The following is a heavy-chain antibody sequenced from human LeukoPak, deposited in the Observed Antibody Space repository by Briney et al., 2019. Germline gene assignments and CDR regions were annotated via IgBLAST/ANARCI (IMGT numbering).Heavy chain of an antibody. CDR1: GYTFTSYG. D-gene: IGHD6-19*01. J-gene: IGHJ6*02. V-gene: IGHV1-18*01. CDR2: ISAYNGNT. CDR3: GRVPIAVAGGKYYYYGMDV. Sequence: ASVKVSCKASGYTFTSYGISWVRQAPGQGLEWMGWISAYNGNTNYAQKLQGRVTMTTDTSTSTAYMELRSLISDDTAVYYCGRVPIAVAGGKYYYYGMDVWGQGTTVTVSS.